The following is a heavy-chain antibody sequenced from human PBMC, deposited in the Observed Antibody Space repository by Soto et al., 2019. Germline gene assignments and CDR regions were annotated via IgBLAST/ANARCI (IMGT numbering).Heavy chain of an antibody. J-gene: IGHJ5*02. D-gene: IGHD4-17*01. V-gene: IGHV3-30-3*01. CDR1: GFTFSSYA. CDR2: ISYDGSNK. Sequence: GGFLRLSCAASGFTFSSYAMHWVRQAPGKGLEWVAVISYDGSNKYYADSVKGRFTISRDNSKNTLYLQMNSLRAEDTAVYYCARDLDYGENWFDPWGQGTLVTVSS. CDR3: ARDLDYGENWFDP.